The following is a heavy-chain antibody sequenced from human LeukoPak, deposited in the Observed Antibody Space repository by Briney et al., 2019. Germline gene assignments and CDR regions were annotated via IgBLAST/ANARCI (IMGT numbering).Heavy chain of an antibody. V-gene: IGHV1-69*05. J-gene: IGHJ4*02. CDR3: ARDTPPYSLGY. CDR1: GGTFSSYA. Sequence: SVKVSCKASGGTFSSYAISWVRQAPGQRLEWMGRIIPIFGTANYAQKLQGRVTITTDESTSTAYMELSSLRSEDTAVYYCARDTPPYSLGYWGQGTLVTVSS. CDR2: IIPIFGTA.